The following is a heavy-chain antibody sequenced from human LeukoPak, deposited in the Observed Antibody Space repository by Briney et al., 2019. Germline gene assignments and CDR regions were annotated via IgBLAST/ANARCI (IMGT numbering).Heavy chain of an antibody. CDR1: GGSLSSADYY. V-gene: IGHV4-30-4*08. CDR2: IYYSGST. D-gene: IGHD5-24*01. J-gene: IGHJ4*02. Sequence: PSQTLSLTCTVSGGSLSSADYYWSWLRQPPPKGLEWIGYIYYSGSTYYNPSLTSRVTLPVDTSNNQSSLPLTALTAADTAAYDCARARDTNPFDIWGPGSLVSASS. CDR3: ARARDTNPFDI.